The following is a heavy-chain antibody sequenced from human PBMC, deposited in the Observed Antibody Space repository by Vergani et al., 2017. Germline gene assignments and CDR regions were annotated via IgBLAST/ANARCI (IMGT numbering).Heavy chain of an antibody. CDR3: ARRCSSTSCYDY. CDR2: IYNSGST. CDR1: GASMSSVGYY. Sequence: QVQLQESGPGLVKPSQTLSLTCTVSGASMSSVGYYWGWIRQPPGKGLEWIGSIYNSGSTYYNPSLKSRGTISVDTSKYQFSLKLSSVTAADTAVYYCARRCSSTSCYDYWGQGTLVTVSS. V-gene: IGHV4-38-2*02. D-gene: IGHD2-2*01. J-gene: IGHJ4*02.